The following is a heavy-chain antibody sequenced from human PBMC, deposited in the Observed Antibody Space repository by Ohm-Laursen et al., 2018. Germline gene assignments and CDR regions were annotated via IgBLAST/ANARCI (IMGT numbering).Heavy chain of an antibody. J-gene: IGHJ5*02. CDR2: ISSSSSYI. V-gene: IGHV3-21*01. CDR3: PRDRSHADPKGNWFDP. Sequence: SLRLSCTASGFTFSSYSMIWVRQAPGKGLEWVSSISSSSSYIYYANSVKGRFTISRDNAKNSLNLQMNSLRAEGTAVYYFPRDRSHADPKGNWFDPWGQGILVTVSS. CDR1: GFTFSSYS. D-gene: IGHD2-15*01.